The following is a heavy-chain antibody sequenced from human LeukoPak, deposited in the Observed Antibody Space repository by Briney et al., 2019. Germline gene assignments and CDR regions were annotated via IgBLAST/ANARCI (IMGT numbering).Heavy chain of an antibody. CDR3: ARHPSGTDYGFDY. CDR1: GFTFSNYA. CDR2: IRYDGSNK. Sequence: GGSLRLSCAASGFTFSNYAMHWVRQAPGKGLEWVAFIRYDGSNKYYADSVKGRFTISRDNSKNTLYLQMNSLRAEDTAVYYCARHPSGTDYGFDYWGQGTLVTVSS. V-gene: IGHV3-30*02. D-gene: IGHD1-26*01. J-gene: IGHJ4*02.